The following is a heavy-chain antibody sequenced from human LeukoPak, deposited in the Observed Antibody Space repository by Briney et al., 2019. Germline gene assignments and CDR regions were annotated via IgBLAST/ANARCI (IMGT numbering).Heavy chain of an antibody. CDR1: GYTFTSYA. CDR3: ARTTGYSGGWYGRESSVFFDY. V-gene: IGHV1-3*01. D-gene: IGHD6-19*01. Sequence: ASVKVSCKASGYTFTSYAMHWVRQAPGQRLEWMGWINAGNGNTKYSQKFQGRVTITGDTSASTAYMELSSLRSEDTAVYYCARTTGYSGGWYGRESSVFFDYWGQGTLVTVSS. CDR2: INAGNGNT. J-gene: IGHJ4*02.